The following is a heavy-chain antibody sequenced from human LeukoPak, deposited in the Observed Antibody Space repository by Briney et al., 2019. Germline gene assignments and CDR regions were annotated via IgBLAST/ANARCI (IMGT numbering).Heavy chain of an antibody. CDR2: VQTSGGT. V-gene: IGHV4-61*02. Sequence: SETLSLTCTVSGASISSGIYFWSWIRQPAGKGLEWIGRVQTSGGTNYNPSLESRVTISIDTSKNQFSLTLRSVTAADTAVYYCARALCINGICEWFDSWGQGTLVTVSS. CDR1: GASISSGIYF. D-gene: IGHD2-8*01. CDR3: ARALCINGICEWFDS. J-gene: IGHJ5*01.